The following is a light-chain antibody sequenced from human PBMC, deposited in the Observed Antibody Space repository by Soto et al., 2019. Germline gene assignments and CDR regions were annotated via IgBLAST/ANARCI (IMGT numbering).Light chain of an antibody. CDR3: QQSYSTLLT. Sequence: DIQMTQSPSSLSASVGDRVTITCRASQSISSYLNWYQQKPGKAPKLLIYAASSLQSGVPSRFSGSGSGTDFTLTISSLKPEDFATYYCQQSYSTLLTFGQGTKVDI. CDR2: AAS. CDR1: QSISSY. V-gene: IGKV1-39*01. J-gene: IGKJ1*01.